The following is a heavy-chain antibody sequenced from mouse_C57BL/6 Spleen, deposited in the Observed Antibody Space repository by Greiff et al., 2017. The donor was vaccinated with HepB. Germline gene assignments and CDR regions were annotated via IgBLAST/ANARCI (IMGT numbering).Heavy chain of an antibody. D-gene: IGHD2-1*01. V-gene: IGHV1-64*01. CDR1: GYTFTSYW. CDR2: IHPNSGST. J-gene: IGHJ2*01. CDR3: AREGIYYYFDY. Sequence: VQLQQPGAELVKPGASVKLSCKASGYTFTSYWMHWVKQRPGQGLEWIGMIHPNSGSTNYNEKFKSKATLTVDKSSSTAYMQLSSLTSEDSAVYYCAREGIYYYFDYWGQGTTLTVSS.